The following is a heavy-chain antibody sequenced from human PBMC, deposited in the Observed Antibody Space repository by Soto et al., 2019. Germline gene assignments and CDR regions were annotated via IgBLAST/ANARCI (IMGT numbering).Heavy chain of an antibody. CDR3: GRGDTAMGGDYYYGMDV. V-gene: IGHV4-34*01. CDR1: GGSFSGYY. D-gene: IGHD5-18*01. Sequence: SETLSLTCAVYGGSFSGYYWSWIRQPPGKGLEWIGEINHSGSTNYNPSLKSRVTISVDTSKNQFSLKLSSVTAADTAVYYCGRGDTAMGGDYYYGMDVWGQGTTVTVSS. J-gene: IGHJ6*02. CDR2: INHSGST.